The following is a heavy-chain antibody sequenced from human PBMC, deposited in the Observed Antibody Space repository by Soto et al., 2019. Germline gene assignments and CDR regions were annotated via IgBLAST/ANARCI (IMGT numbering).Heavy chain of an antibody. CDR3: ARQRTSVVTQAYFDV. V-gene: IGHV4-39*01. Sequence: PSDTLSLTCAFYGWSLRWYYLALLRPPPGKGLEWIGSIYYSGRTYNNPSLRSRVSMSIDTSKDQFSLKLKSVTAADTALYFCARQRTSVVTQAYFDVWGPGSLVTVSS. D-gene: IGHD2-21*02. CDR1: GWSLRWYY. J-gene: IGHJ4*02. CDR2: IYYSGRT.